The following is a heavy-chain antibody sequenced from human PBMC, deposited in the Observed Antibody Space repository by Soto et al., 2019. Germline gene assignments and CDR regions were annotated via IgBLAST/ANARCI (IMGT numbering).Heavy chain of an antibody. CDR2: ISVYNGNI. CDR3: ARTYGSGDYFLPFAY. CDR1: GYMFNTYG. V-gene: IGHV1-18*01. D-gene: IGHD3-10*01. Sequence: QVQLLQSGAEVKKPGASVKVSCKASGYMFNTYGITWVRQAPGQGLEWMGWISVYNGNIDYAQKFEGRVTMTTDTSTSTAYMELKSLTSDDTAVYYCARTYGSGDYFLPFAYWRQGTPVSVSS. J-gene: IGHJ4*02.